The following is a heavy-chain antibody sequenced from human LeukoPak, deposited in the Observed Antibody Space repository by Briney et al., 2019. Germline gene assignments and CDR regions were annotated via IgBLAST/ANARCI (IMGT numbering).Heavy chain of an antibody. CDR3: AKSPSGRSRISRFDY. V-gene: IGHV3-30*18. Sequence: GGSLRLSCAASGFTFSTDSMHWVRQAPGKGLEWVAVISYDGSNKYYADSVNGRFTISRDNSKNTLSLQMNSLRAEDTAMYYCAKSPSGRSRISRFDYWGQGILVTVSS. CDR2: ISYDGSNK. CDR1: GFTFSTDS. D-gene: IGHD1-26*01. J-gene: IGHJ4*02.